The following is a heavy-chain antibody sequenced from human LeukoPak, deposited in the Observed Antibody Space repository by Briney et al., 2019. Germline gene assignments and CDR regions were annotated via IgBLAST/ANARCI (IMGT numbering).Heavy chain of an antibody. Sequence: SETLSLTCGVYGGSFSGYYWTWIRQSPGMGLEWIGEIIHSGSTNYNPSLTSRDTISVDTSKNQFSLELSSVTAADTAVYYCARGILVTVYAAFDYWGQGTLVTVSS. V-gene: IGHV4-34*01. D-gene: IGHD2-8*01. CDR3: ARGILVTVYAAFDY. J-gene: IGHJ4*02. CDR1: GGSFSGYY. CDR2: IIHSGST.